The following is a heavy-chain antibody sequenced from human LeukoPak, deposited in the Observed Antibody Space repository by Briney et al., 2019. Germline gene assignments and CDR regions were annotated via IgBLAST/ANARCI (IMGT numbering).Heavy chain of an antibody. CDR3: ARDFRAYSSDIYS. Sequence: GRSLRLSCAASGFTFSTYAMHWVRQAPGKGLEWVAVISYDGSSKYYADSVKGRFTISRDDSKNILYLQMNSLKPEDTAVYYCARDFRAYSSDIYSWGQGTLVTVSS. CDR2: ISYDGSSK. D-gene: IGHD5-18*01. V-gene: IGHV3-30-3*01. CDR1: GFTFSTYA. J-gene: IGHJ4*02.